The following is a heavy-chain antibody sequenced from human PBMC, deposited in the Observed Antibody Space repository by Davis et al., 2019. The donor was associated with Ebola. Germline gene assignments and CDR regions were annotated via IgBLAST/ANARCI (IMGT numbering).Heavy chain of an antibody. CDR2: INHSGST. CDR3: ARGGSVRFLEWLFLDY. CDR1: GGSFSGYY. Sequence: SETLSLTCAVYGGSFSGYYWSWIRQPPGKGLEWIGEINHSGSTNYNPSLKIRVTISVDTSKNQFSLKLSSVTAADTAVYYCARGGSVRFLEWLFLDYWGQGTLVTVSS. V-gene: IGHV4-34*01. J-gene: IGHJ4*02. D-gene: IGHD3-3*01.